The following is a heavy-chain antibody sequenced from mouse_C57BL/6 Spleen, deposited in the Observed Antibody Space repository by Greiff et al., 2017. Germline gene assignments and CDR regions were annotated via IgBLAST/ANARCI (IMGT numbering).Heavy chain of an antibody. Sequence: QVQLQQPGAELVKPGASVKMSCTASGYTFTSYWITWVKQRPGQGLEWIGDIYPGSGSTNYNEKFKSKATLTVDTSSSTAYMQLSSLTSEDSAVYYSARWGTTVVNYAMDYWGQGTSVTVSS. CDR2: IYPGSGST. D-gene: IGHD1-1*01. V-gene: IGHV1-55*01. J-gene: IGHJ4*01. CDR3: ARWGTTVVNYAMDY. CDR1: GYTFTSYW.